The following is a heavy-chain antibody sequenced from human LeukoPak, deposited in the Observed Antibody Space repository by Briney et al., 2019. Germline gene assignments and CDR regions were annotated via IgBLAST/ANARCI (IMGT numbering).Heavy chain of an antibody. CDR1: KFTLSDHY. D-gene: IGHD3-16*01. CDR3: VRVLRGGHGYFDS. CDR2: SRDKPRSYTT. J-gene: IGHJ4*02. V-gene: IGHV3-72*01. Sequence: PGGSLRLSCVTSKFTLSDHYMDWVRQAPGKGLEWVGRSRDKPRSYTTEYAASVKGRFTISRDDAKNSLYLQMDSLNIEDTAVYYCVRVLRGGHGYFDSWGPGTVVTVSS.